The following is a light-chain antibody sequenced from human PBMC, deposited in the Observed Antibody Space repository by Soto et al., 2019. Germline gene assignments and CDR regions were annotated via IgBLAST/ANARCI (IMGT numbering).Light chain of an antibody. CDR2: GTS. Sequence: EIVLTQSPGTLSLSPGEGATLSCRASQSVSSTYIAWYQLKPGQAPGLLIYGTSTRATGIPDRFRGSGSGTDFTLTVSRLEPEDFAVYFCQQYSVSPWTFGQGTRVEIK. CDR1: QSVSSTY. J-gene: IGKJ1*01. V-gene: IGKV3-20*01. CDR3: QQYSVSPWT.